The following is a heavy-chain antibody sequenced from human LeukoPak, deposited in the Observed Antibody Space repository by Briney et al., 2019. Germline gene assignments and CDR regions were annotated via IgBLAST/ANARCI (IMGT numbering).Heavy chain of an antibody. CDR3: ARQFAYYGAGSGISDY. CDR1: GYSFTRFW. V-gene: IGHV5-51*01. D-gene: IGHD3-10*01. CDR2: IYPGDSDT. Sequence: GESLKISCKGSGYSFTRFWIGWVRQMPGKGLEWMGIIYPGDSDTRYRPSFQGQVTISADKSISTAYLQWSSLKASDTAMYYCARQFAYYGAGSGISDYWGQGTLVTVSS. J-gene: IGHJ4*02.